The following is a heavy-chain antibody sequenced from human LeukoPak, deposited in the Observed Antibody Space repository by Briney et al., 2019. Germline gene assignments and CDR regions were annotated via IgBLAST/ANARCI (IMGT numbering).Heavy chain of an antibody. CDR3: ARRYGSGSSGTFDY. J-gene: IGHJ4*02. D-gene: IGHD3-10*01. Sequence: SETLSLTCTVSSGSISSSSYYWGWIRQPPGKGLEWFGSIYYSGSTYYNPSLKSRVTISVDTSKNQFSLKLSSVTAADTAVYYCARRYGSGSSGTFDYWGQGTLVTVSS. CDR2: IYYSGST. V-gene: IGHV4-39*07. CDR1: SGSISSSSYY.